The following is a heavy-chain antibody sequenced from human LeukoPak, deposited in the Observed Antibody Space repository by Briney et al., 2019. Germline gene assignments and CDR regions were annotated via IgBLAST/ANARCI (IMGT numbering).Heavy chain of an antibody. D-gene: IGHD4-11*01. J-gene: IGHJ6*02. CDR1: GFTFSSYS. CDR3: ARVTTTVRASYYYGMDV. V-gene: IGHV3-21*01. Sequence: GGSLRLSCAASGFTFSSYSMNWVRQAPGKGLEWVSSISSSSSYIYYADSVKGRFTISRDNAKNSLYLQMNSLRAEDTAVYYCARVTTTVRASYYYGMDVWGQGTTVTVSS. CDR2: ISSSSSYI.